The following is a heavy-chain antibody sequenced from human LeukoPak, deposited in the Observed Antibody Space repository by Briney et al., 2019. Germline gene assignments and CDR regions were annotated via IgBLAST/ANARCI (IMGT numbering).Heavy chain of an antibody. CDR2: INHSGST. V-gene: IGHV4-34*01. J-gene: IGHJ2*01. Sequence: SETLSLTCAVYGGSFSGYYWSWIRQPPGKGLEWIGEINHSGSTNYNPSLKSRVTISVDTSKNQFSLKLSSVTAADTAVYYCARPRVWYSSSWYQSTGWYFDLWGRGTLVTVSS. D-gene: IGHD6-13*01. CDR1: GGSFSGYY. CDR3: ARPRVWYSSSWYQSTGWYFDL.